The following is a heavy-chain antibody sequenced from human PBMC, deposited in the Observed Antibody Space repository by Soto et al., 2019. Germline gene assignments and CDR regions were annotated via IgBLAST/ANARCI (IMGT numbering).Heavy chain of an antibody. V-gene: IGHV1-69*13. J-gene: IGHJ5*02. D-gene: IGHD6-13*01. CDR2: IIPIFGTA. Sequence: SVKVSCKASGGTFSSYAISWVRQAPGQGLEWMGGIIPIFGTASYAQKFQGRVTITADESTSTAYMELSSLRSEDTAVYYCARGYSSSWYLFDPWGQGTLVTVSS. CDR1: GGTFSSYA. CDR3: ARGYSSSWYLFDP.